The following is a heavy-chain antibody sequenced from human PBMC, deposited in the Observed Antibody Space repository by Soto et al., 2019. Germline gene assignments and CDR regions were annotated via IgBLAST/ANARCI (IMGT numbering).Heavy chain of an antibody. J-gene: IGHJ6*02. V-gene: IGHV3-23*01. CDR3: AKSGHYYYYGMDV. Sequence: PGGSLRLSCAASGCTFSSYAMSWVRQAPGKGLEWVSAISGSGGSTYYADSVKGRFTISRDNSKNTLYLQMNSLRAEDTAVYYCAKSGHYYYYGMDVWGQGTTVTVSS. CDR1: GCTFSSYA. CDR2: ISGSGGST.